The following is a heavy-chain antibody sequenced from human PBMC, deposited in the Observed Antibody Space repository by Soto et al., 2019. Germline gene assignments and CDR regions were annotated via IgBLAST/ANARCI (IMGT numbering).Heavy chain of an antibody. CDR2: FDPEDGET. CDR1: VYTLTELS. D-gene: IGHD1-1*01. J-gene: IGHJ4*02. Sequence: ASVKVSCKFSVYTLTELSIHCVRQAPGKGLEWMGGFDPEDGETIYAQKFQGRVTMTEDTSTDTAYMELSSLRSEDTAVYYCATDLTWNDRNYWGQGTLVTVSS. CDR3: ATDLTWNDRNY. V-gene: IGHV1-24*01.